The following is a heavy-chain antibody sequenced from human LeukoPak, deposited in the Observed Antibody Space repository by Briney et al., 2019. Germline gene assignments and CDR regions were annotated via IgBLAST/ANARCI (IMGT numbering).Heavy chain of an antibody. D-gene: IGHD6-19*01. CDR2: ISGSGGST. CDR3: ARDSVAVADPDFDL. CDR1: GFTFSSYA. V-gene: IGHV3-23*01. J-gene: IGHJ2*01. Sequence: GGSLRLSCAASGFTFSSYAMSWVRQAPGKGLEWVSAISGSGGSTYYADSVKGRFTISRDNAKNSVYLQMNILRAEDSAVYFCARDSVAVADPDFDLWGRGTLVTISS.